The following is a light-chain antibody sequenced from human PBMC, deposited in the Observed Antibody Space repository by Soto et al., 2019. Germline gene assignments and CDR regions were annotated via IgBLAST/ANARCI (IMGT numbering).Light chain of an antibody. J-gene: IGLJ2*01. CDR3: SSYAGSNVV. V-gene: IGLV2-8*01. Sequence: QSVLTQPASVSGSPGQSITISCTGTSSDVGGYNYVSWYQQHPGKAPKLIIYEVSKRPSGVPDRFSGSKSGNTASLTVSGLQAEDEADYYCSSYAGSNVVFGGGTKLTVL. CDR1: SSDVGGYNY. CDR2: EVS.